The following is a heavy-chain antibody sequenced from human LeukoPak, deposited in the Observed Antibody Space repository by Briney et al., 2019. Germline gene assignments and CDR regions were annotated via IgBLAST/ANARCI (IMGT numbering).Heavy chain of an antibody. CDR2: IYCSGST. Sequence: SETLSLTCTVSGGSISSSYSYWGWIRQPPGKGLEWIGNIYCSGSTYYSPSLKSRVTISVDRSKNQFSLKLSSVTAADTAVYYCARSHGDSHDFDYWGQGTLVTVSS. CDR1: GGSISSSYSY. V-gene: IGHV4-39*07. J-gene: IGHJ4*02. D-gene: IGHD4-17*01. CDR3: ARSHGDSHDFDY.